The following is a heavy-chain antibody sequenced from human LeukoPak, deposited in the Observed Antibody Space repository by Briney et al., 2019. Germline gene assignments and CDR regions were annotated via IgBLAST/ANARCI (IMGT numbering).Heavy chain of an antibody. D-gene: IGHD6-19*01. J-gene: IGHJ6*02. Sequence: GASVKVSCKASGYTFTSYYMHWVRQAPGQGLEWMGIINPSCGSTSYAQKFEGRVTMARDTSTRTVYMELSSLRSEDTAVYYCARAPGIAVAGPYYYYYGMDVWGQGTTVTVSS. V-gene: IGHV1-46*01. CDR1: GYTFTSYY. CDR2: INPSCGST. CDR3: ARAPGIAVAGPYYYYYGMDV.